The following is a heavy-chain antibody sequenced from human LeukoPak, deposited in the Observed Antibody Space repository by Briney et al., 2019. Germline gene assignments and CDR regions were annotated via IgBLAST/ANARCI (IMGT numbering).Heavy chain of an antibody. CDR2: MNPNSGNR. Sequence: ASVKVSCKASGYTFASYDVNWVRQATGQGLEWMGWMNPNSGNRGYAQKFQGRVTMTRDTSISTAYMELSRLRSDDTAVYYCARADWGYYDSSGYYRWEYWGQGTLVTVSS. V-gene: IGHV1-8*02. J-gene: IGHJ4*02. D-gene: IGHD3-22*01. CDR1: GYTFASYD. CDR3: ARADWGYYDSSGYYRWEY.